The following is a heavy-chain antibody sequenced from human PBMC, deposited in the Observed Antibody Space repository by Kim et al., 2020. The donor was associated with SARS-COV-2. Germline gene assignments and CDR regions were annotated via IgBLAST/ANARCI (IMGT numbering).Heavy chain of an antibody. J-gene: IGHJ4*02. CDR3: AREYSGYDYFDY. V-gene: IGHV3-33*01. CDR1: GFTFSSYG. Sequence: GGSLRLSCAASGFTFSSYGMHWVRQAPGKGLEWVAVIWYDGSNKYYADSVKGRFTISRDNSKNTLYLQMNSLRAEDTAVYYCAREYSGYDYFDYWGQGTLGTVSS. CDR2: IWYDGSNK. D-gene: IGHD5-12*01.